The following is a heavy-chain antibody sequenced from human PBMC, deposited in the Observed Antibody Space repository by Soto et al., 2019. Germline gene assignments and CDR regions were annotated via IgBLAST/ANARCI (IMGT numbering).Heavy chain of an antibody. CDR3: AKEQIIAAAGTPSDSGFDY. J-gene: IGHJ4*02. CDR1: GFTFDDYA. D-gene: IGHD6-13*01. CDR2: ISWNSGSI. Sequence: GRSLRHSYAASGFTFDDYAMHWVRQVPGKGLEWVSGISWNSGSIGYADSVKGRFTISRDNAKNSLYLQMNSLRAEDTALYYCAKEQIIAAAGTPSDSGFDYWGQGT. V-gene: IGHV3-9*01.